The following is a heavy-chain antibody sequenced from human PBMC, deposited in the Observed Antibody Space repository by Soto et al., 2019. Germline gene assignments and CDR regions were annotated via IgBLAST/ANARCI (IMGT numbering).Heavy chain of an antibody. CDR1: GFSLSTSGVG. V-gene: IGHV2-5*01. CDR2: IYWNDDK. Sequence: GSGPTLVNPTQTLTLTCTFSGFSLSTSGVGVGWIRQPPGKALEWLALIYWNDDKRYSPSLKSRLTITKDTSKNQVVLTMTNMDPVDTATYYCAHKEGHYSGSYGLFDYWGQGTLVTVSS. CDR3: AHKEGHYSGSYGLFDY. D-gene: IGHD1-26*01. J-gene: IGHJ4*02.